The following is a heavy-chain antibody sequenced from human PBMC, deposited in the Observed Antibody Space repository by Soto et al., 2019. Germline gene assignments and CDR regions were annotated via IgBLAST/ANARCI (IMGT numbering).Heavy chain of an antibody. V-gene: IGHV4-39*01. D-gene: IGHD3-22*01. CDR3: ARDYDSSGDY. CDR2: IYYSGST. J-gene: IGHJ4*02. Sequence: QLQLQESGPGLVKPSETLSLACTVSGGSISTSSYYWGWIRQPPGKGLEWIGSIYYSGSTYYNPSLTSRVTIPVYTSKNQFSLELSSVTAADTAVYYCARDYDSSGDYWGQGTLVTVSS. CDR1: GGSISTSSYY.